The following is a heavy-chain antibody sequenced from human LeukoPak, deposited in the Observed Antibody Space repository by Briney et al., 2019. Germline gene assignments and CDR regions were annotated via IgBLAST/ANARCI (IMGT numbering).Heavy chain of an antibody. CDR1: GYSISSGYY. V-gene: IGHV4-38-2*01. Sequence: SETLYLTCDVSGYSISSGYYWGWLRQPPGKGLEWIGSSYHSGSTYYNPSLKSRVTISVDTSKNQSYLKLSSVTAADTAVYYCARQSAGGSGPAIWGQGTMVTVSS. CDR3: ARQSAGGSGPAI. CDR2: SYHSGST. J-gene: IGHJ3*02. D-gene: IGHD3-16*01.